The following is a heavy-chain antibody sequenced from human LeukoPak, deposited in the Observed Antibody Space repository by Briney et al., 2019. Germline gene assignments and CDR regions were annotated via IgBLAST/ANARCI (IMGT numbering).Heavy chain of an antibody. Sequence: ASVKVSCKASGYTFTSYYMHWVRQAPGQGLEWMGIINPSGGSTSYAQKFQGRVTMTRDMSTSTVYMELSSLRSEDTAVYYCARDVRAARHSYYFDYWGQGTLVTVSS. V-gene: IGHV1-46*01. CDR3: ARDVRAARHSYYFDY. D-gene: IGHD6-6*01. J-gene: IGHJ4*02. CDR2: INPSGGST. CDR1: GYTFTSYY.